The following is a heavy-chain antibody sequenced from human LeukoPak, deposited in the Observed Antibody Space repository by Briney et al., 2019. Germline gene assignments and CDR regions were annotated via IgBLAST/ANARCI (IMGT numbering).Heavy chain of an antibody. D-gene: IGHD6-19*01. CDR1: GGTFSSYA. CDR3: ARDPYSSGWRDGIDY. V-gene: IGHV1-69*01. Sequence: GSSVKVSCKASGGTFSSYAISWVRQAPGQGLEWMGGIIPIFGTANYAQKFQGRVTITADESTSTAYMELSSLRSEDTAVYYCARDPYSSGWRDGIDYWGHGTLVTVSS. CDR2: IIPIFGTA. J-gene: IGHJ4*01.